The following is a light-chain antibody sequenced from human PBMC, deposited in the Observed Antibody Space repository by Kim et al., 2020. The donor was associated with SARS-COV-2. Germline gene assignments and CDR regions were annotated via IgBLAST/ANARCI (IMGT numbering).Light chain of an antibody. J-gene: IGKJ4*01. Sequence: EIVLTQSPATLSLSPGERATLSCRASQSVSSYLAWYQQKPGQAPRLLIYDASNSATGIPARFSGSGSGTDFTLTISSLEPEDFAVYYCQQRSNGPSTFGGGTKVDIK. CDR2: DAS. CDR1: QSVSSY. CDR3: QQRSNGPST. V-gene: IGKV3-11*01.